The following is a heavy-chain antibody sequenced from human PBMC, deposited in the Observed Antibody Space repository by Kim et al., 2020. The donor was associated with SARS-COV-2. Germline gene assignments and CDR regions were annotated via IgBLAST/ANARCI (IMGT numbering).Heavy chain of an antibody. V-gene: IGHV1-46*01. J-gene: IGHJ4*02. D-gene: IGHD3-22*01. CDR1: GYTFTSYY. Sequence: ASVKVSCKASGYTFTSYYMHWVRQAPGQGLEWMGIINPSGGSTSYAQKFQGRVTMTRDTSTSTVYMELSSLRSEDTAVYYCARGRAITMIVVVTTPIDYWGQGTLGTVSS. CDR2: INPSGGST. CDR3: ARGRAITMIVVVTTPIDY.